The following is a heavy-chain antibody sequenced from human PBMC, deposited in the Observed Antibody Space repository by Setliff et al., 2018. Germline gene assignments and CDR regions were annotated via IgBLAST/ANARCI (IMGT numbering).Heavy chain of an antibody. CDR2: TNDGNGNT. V-gene: IGHV1-3*01. CDR3: ARDVFPYHYEGAFDI. J-gene: IGHJ3*02. D-gene: IGHD3-22*01. CDR1: GYTFTSYA. Sequence: GASVKVSCKASGYTFTSYAMHWVRQAPGQRLEWMGWTNDGNGNTNYAQKIQGRVTMTRDTSTSTVYMDTSSLRSEDPAVYYCARDVFPYHYEGAFDIWGQGTMVTVSS.